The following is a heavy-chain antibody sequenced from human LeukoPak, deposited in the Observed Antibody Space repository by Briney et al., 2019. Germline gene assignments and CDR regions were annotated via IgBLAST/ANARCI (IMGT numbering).Heavy chain of an antibody. CDR3: ARDLGEKFDY. D-gene: IGHD2-21*01. CDR1: GFTFSDAS. V-gene: IGHV3-11*01. J-gene: IGHJ4*02. CDR2: ISSSGSTI. Sequence: GGSLRLSCAASGFTFSDASMNWVRQAPGKGLEWVSYISSSGSTIYYADSVKGRFTISRDNAKNSLYLQMNSLRAEDTAVYYCARDLGEKFDYWGQGTLVTVSS.